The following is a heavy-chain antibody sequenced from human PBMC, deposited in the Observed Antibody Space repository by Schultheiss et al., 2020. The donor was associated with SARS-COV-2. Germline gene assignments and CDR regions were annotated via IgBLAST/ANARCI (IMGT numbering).Heavy chain of an antibody. V-gene: IGHV3-23*01. CDR3: AKDLQLDFDL. D-gene: IGHD6-19*01. CDR2: IGTGGDT. Sequence: GESLKISCAASGFTFSSYAMSWVRQAPGKGLEWVSAIGTGGDTYYADSVKGRFTISRDNSKNTLYLQMNSLRAEDTAVYYCAKDLQLDFDLWGRGTLVTVSS. CDR1: GFTFSSYA. J-gene: IGHJ2*01.